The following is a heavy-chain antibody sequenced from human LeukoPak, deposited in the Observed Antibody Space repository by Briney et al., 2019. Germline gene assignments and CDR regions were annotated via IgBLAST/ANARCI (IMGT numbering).Heavy chain of an antibody. D-gene: IGHD3-10*01. CDR2: IYYSGST. CDR3: AREVRGVIRWNWFDP. Sequence: SSETLSPTCTVSGGSISSYYWSWIRQPPGKGLEWIGYIYYSGSTNYNPSLKGRVTISVDTSKNQFSLKLSSVTAADTAVYYCAREVRGVIRWNWFDPWGQGTLVTVSS. J-gene: IGHJ5*02. CDR1: GGSISSYY. V-gene: IGHV4-59*01.